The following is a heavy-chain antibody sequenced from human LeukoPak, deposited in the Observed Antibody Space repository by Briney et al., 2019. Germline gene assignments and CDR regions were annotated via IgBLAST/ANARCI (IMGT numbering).Heavy chain of an antibody. D-gene: IGHD3-10*01. J-gene: IGHJ4*02. CDR2: ISSSSSYI. CDR1: GFTFSSYR. Sequence: GGSLRLSCAASGFTFSSYRMNWVRQAPGKGLEWVSSISSSSSYIYYADSVKGRFTISRDNSKNTLYLQMNSLRAEDTAVYYCARAKLNYGSGGFDYWGQGTLVTVSS. CDR3: ARAKLNYGSGGFDY. V-gene: IGHV3-21*01.